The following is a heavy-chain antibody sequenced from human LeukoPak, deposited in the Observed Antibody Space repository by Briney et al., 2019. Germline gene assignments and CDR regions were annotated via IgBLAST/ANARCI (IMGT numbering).Heavy chain of an antibody. V-gene: IGHV1-2*02. CDR3: ARQTGDYALDI. CDR1: GYTLTGHY. J-gene: IGHJ3*02. Sequence: ASVKVSCKASGYTLTGHYIHWVRQAPGQGLEWMGWISPHSGFTMYPQRFQGRVTMTTDTSISTAFLEVRRLRSDDTAAYYCARQTGDYALDIWGQGTMITVYS. CDR2: ISPHSGFT. D-gene: IGHD7-27*01.